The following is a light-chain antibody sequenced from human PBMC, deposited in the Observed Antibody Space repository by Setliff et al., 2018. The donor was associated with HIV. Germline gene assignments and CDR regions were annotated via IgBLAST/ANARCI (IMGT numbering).Light chain of an antibody. V-gene: IGKV3-20*01. CDR3: QQFTGSSWT. CDR1: QSVSNNY. J-gene: IGKJ1*01. CDR2: GAS. Sequence: EIVLTQSPGTLSLSPGERATLSCRASQSVSNNYLAWYQQKPAQAPRLLIYGASRRASGIPDRFSGSGSGTDFTLTISRLEPEDFAVYYCQQFTGSSWTLGQGTKVDIK.